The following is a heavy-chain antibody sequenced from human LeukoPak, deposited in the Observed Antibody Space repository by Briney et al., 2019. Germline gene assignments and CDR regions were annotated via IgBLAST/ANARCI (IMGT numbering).Heavy chain of an antibody. J-gene: IGHJ4*02. CDR2: ISYDGSNK. Sequence: GGSLRHTCAASGFTFRSYAIHWVRPAPGKGLEWVAVISYDGSNKYYADSVKGRFTISRDNSKNTLYLQMNSLRAEDTAVYYCARESYTIFDYWGQGTLVTVSS. V-gene: IGHV3-30*11. CDR1: GFTFRSYA. CDR3: ARESYTIFDY. D-gene: IGHD3-16*01.